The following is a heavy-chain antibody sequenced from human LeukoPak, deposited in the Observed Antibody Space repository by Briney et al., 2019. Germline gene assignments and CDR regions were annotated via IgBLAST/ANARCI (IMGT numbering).Heavy chain of an antibody. V-gene: IGHV3-53*05. Sequence: GGSLRLSCVVSGFIVSSSYMSWVRQAPGKGLQWVSVLYSGSGGITHYADSVKGRFTISRDNSKNTVYLQMNRLRVEDTAVYYCANTVGATHADKWGQGTLVTVAS. D-gene: IGHD1-26*01. CDR1: GFIVSSSY. J-gene: IGHJ4*02. CDR3: ANTVGATHADK. CDR2: LYSGSGGIT.